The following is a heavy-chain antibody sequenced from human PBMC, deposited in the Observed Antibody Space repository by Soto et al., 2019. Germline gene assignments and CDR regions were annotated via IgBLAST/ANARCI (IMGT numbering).Heavy chain of an antibody. Sequence: QLHLVQSGAVVKKPGASVTVSCSASGYPVTAYYMHWVRQAPGRGLEWMGGINPATGAAKYTQTFQGRVTMPRDTSTSTVFMERSGLTSEDTAVFYWARGGGVGVAGSAAFDMWGQGTLVTVSS. CDR3: ARGGGVGVAGSAAFDM. CDR2: INPATGAA. CDR1: GYPVTAYY. J-gene: IGHJ3*02. D-gene: IGHD3-3*01. V-gene: IGHV1-2*02.